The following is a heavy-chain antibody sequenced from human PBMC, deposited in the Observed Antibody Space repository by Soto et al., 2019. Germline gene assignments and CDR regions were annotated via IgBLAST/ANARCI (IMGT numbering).Heavy chain of an antibody. CDR3: ARSVAGLDY. CDR2: INHSGST. J-gene: IGHJ4*02. Sequence: QVQLQQWGAGLLKPSETLSLTCAVYGGSFSDYYWSWIHQPPGKGLEWIGEINHSGSTNYNPSLKSRVTISVDTSKNQFSLKLSAVTAADTGVYYCARSVAGLDYWGQGTLVTVSS. V-gene: IGHV4-34*01. D-gene: IGHD6-19*01. CDR1: GGSFSDYY.